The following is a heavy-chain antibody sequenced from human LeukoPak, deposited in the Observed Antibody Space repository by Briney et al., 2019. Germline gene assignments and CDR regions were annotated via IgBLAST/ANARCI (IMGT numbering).Heavy chain of an antibody. D-gene: IGHD3-22*01. CDR2: ISGSGGST. Sequence: GGSLRLSCAASGFTFSSYGMSWVRQAPGKGLEWVSAISGSGGSTYYADSVKGRFTISRDNAKNSLYLQMNSLRAEDTAVYYCARTWEEVFPSSGYYDYWGQGTLVTVSS. CDR3: ARTWEEVFPSSGYYDY. CDR1: GFTFSSYG. V-gene: IGHV3-23*01. J-gene: IGHJ4*02.